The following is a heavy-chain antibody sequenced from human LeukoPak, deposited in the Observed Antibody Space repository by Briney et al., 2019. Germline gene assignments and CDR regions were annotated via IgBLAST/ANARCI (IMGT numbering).Heavy chain of an antibody. J-gene: IGHJ4*02. CDR2: LSSSGSST. CDR3: AKPPDSLAIGSHIDY. D-gene: IGHD1-26*01. CDR1: GFTFSSYA. Sequence: QPGGSLRLSCAASGFTFSSYAMSWVRQAPGKGLEWVSALSSSGSSTFYTDSVKGRFTISRDNSKNTLYLQMNSLRAEDTAVYYCAKPPDSLAIGSHIDYWGQGTLVTVSS. V-gene: IGHV3-23*01.